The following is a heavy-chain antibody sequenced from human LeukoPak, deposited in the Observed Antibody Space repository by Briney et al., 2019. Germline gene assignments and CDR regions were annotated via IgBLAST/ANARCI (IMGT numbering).Heavy chain of an antibody. CDR3: AREVVGATGNAFDI. CDR2: ISYDGSNT. V-gene: IGHV3-30-3*01. J-gene: IGHJ3*02. CDR1: GFTFSSSA. Sequence: PGGSLRLSCAASGFTFSSSAMHWVRQAPGKGLEWVAVISYDGSNTYYADSVKGRFTISRGNAKNSLYLQMNSLRAEDTAVYYCAREVVGATGNAFDIWGQGTMVTVSS. D-gene: IGHD1-26*01.